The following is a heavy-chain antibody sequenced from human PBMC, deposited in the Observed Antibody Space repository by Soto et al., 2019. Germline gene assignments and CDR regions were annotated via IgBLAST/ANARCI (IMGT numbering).Heavy chain of an antibody. D-gene: IGHD4-17*01. CDR2: MNPNSGNT. CDR1: GYTFTNYD. Sequence: ASVKVSCKASGYTFTNYDINWVRQATGQGLEWMGWMNPNSGNTGHAQKFQGRVTMTRNTPISTAYMELSSLRSDDTAVYYCVRGLSSYGDYVNWYFDLWGRGTLVTVSS. CDR3: VRGLSSYGDYVNWYFDL. J-gene: IGHJ2*01. V-gene: IGHV1-8*01.